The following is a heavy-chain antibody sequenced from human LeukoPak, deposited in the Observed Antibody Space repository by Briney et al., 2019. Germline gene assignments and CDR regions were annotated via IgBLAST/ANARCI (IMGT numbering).Heavy chain of an antibody. CDR2: IYQDGREK. CDR3: ASERPSSSWYDY. D-gene: IGHD6-13*01. Sequence: PGGSLSLSCAASGFTFSSHLMTWLRQAPGKGLEWVANIYQDGREKYYVTSVRGRFTISRDNAKNSLYLQMDSLRAEDTGVYYCASERPSSSWYDYWGQGTLVTVSS. CDR1: GFTFSSHL. V-gene: IGHV3-7*01. J-gene: IGHJ4*02.